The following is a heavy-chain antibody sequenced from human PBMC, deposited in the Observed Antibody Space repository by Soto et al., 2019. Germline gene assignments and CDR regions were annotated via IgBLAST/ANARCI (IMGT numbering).Heavy chain of an antibody. CDR2: IIPIFGTA. Sequence: GASVKVSCKASGGTFSSYAISWVRQAPGQGLEWMGGIIPIFGTANYAQKLQGRVTITADESTSTAYMELSSLRSEDTAVYYCARDHKGWNYGWFDPWGQGALVTVSS. CDR3: ARDHKGWNYGWFDP. D-gene: IGHD1-7*01. J-gene: IGHJ5*02. V-gene: IGHV1-69*13. CDR1: GGTFSSYA.